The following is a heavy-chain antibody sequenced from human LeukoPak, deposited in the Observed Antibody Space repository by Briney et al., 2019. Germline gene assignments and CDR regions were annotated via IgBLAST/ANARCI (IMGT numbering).Heavy chain of an antibody. CDR3: ARRMPGSYSDY. Sequence: SETLSLTCSVSGGSISSSSYNWGWIRQPPGKELEWIGTIYYSGSTKYNPSLNSRVTMSVDTSKSQFSLRLNSVTAADTAVYYCARRMPGSYSDYWGQGILSPSPQ. CDR2: IYYSGST. V-gene: IGHV4-39*01. CDR1: GGSISSSSYN. D-gene: IGHD3-10*01. J-gene: IGHJ4*02.